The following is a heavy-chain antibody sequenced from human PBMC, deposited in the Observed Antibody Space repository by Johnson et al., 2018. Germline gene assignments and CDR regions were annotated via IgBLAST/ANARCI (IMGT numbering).Heavy chain of an antibody. Sequence: VQLVETGGGLVKPGGSLRLSCAASGFTFSDYYMTWNRQAPGKGLEWVSYISSSGSTIYYADSVTGRLTLSRDNAKNLLYLQMNSLRAEDTAVYYCARGKQQLVPYYYYYYMDVWGKGTTVTVSS. J-gene: IGHJ6*03. CDR1: GFTFSDYY. V-gene: IGHV3-11*04. CDR3: ARGKQQLVPYYYYYYMDV. CDR2: ISSSGSTI. D-gene: IGHD6-13*01.